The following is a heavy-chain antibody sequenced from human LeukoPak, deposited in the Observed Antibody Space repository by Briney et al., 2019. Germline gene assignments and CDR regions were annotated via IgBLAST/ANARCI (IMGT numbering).Heavy chain of an antibody. CDR3: ARRRLRLGIDY. Sequence: GGSLRLSRAASGFTFSSYAMNWVRQAPGRGLEWVSSISSGSKIHYADSVKGRFTISRDNAKNSLYLQMNSLRAEDTAVYYCARRRLRLGIDYWGQGTLVTVSS. J-gene: IGHJ4*02. D-gene: IGHD3-16*01. CDR1: GFTFSSYA. CDR2: ISSGSKI. V-gene: IGHV3-69-1*02.